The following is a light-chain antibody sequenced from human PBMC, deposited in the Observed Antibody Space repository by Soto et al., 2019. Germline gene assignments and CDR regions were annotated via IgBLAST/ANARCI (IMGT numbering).Light chain of an antibody. CDR1: SGSIANEH. J-gene: IGLJ2*01. CDR3: QSFDTSTVV. CDR2: DNS. V-gene: IGLV6-57*04. Sequence: NFMLTQSLSVSESPGKTVTISCTRSSGSIANEHVQWYQQRPGSAPTTVIYDNSQRPSGVPDRFSGSIDSSSNSASLTISGLKTEDEADYYCQSFDTSTVVFGGGTKLTVL.